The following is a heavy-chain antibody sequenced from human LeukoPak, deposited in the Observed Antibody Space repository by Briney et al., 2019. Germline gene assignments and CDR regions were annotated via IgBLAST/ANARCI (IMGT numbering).Heavy chain of an antibody. CDR2: ISSSSCNT. CDR3: AREGDDYGDLNWFDP. Sequence: GGSLTLSCAPSGFPFSSYSMKWARQAPGEGLEWVSYISSSSCNTYYAHFVKDRFTISRDNAKNSLYLQMNSLRAEDTAVYDCAREGDDYGDLNWFDPWGQGTLVTVSS. J-gene: IGHJ5*02. CDR1: GFPFSSYS. D-gene: IGHD4-17*01. V-gene: IGHV3-48*01.